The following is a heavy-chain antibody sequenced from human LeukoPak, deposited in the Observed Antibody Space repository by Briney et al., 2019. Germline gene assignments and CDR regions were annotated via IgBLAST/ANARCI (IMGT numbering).Heavy chain of an antibody. Sequence: GESLKISCKGSGYSFTSYWIGWVRQVPGKGLEWMGIIYPGDSDTAYSPSFQGQATVSADKSITTAYLQWSSLKASDTAMYYCARRGRYSYGSYFDYWGQGTLVTVSS. CDR1: GYSFTSYW. CDR2: IYPGDSDT. D-gene: IGHD5-18*01. CDR3: ARRGRYSYGSYFDY. V-gene: IGHV5-51*01. J-gene: IGHJ4*02.